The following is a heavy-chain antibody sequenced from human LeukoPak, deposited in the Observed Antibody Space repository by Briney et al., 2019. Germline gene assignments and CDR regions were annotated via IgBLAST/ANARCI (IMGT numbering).Heavy chain of an antibody. J-gene: IGHJ4*02. Sequence: SETLSLTCAVSGYSISSGYYWCWIRQPPGKGLEWIGSIYHSGSTYYNPSLKSRVTISVDTSKNQFSLKLSSVTAADAAVYYCARDSQDIVVVVAAPYFDYWGQGTLVTVSS. CDR3: ARDSQDIVVVVAAPYFDY. V-gene: IGHV4-38-2*01. CDR1: GYSISSGYY. D-gene: IGHD2-15*01. CDR2: IYHSGST.